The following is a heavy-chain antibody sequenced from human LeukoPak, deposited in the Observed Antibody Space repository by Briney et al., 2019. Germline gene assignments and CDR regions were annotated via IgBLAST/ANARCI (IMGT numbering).Heavy chain of an antibody. Sequence: QPGGSLRLSCAASGFTFSNYAMNWVRQAPGKGLEWVSIISESGGSTYYADSVKGRFTISRDNSKNTLYLQMNSLRVEDTAVYYCAKDRRGNWNYVGAFDIWGQGTMATVSS. CDR2: ISESGGST. CDR1: GFTFSNYA. V-gene: IGHV3-23*01. J-gene: IGHJ3*02. D-gene: IGHD1-7*01. CDR3: AKDRRGNWNYVGAFDI.